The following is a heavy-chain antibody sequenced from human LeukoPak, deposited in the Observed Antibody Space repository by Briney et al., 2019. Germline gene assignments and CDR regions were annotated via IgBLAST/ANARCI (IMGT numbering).Heavy chain of an antibody. CDR3: ASSWQQLVPSYFDY. CDR1: GFTFSSYA. J-gene: IGHJ4*02. V-gene: IGHV3-23*01. CDR2: ISGTAGST. Sequence: PGGSLRLSCAASGFTFSSYAMSWVRQAPGKGLEWVSAISGTAGSTYYADSVKGRLTISRDNSKNSLYLQMNSLRAEDTAVYYCASSWQQLVPSYFDYWGQGTLVTVSS. D-gene: IGHD6-13*01.